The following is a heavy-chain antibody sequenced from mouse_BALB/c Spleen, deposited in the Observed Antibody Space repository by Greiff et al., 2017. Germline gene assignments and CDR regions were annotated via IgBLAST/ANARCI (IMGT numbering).Heavy chain of an antibody. CDR3: ARELSWFAY. CDR2: ISDGGSYT. J-gene: IGHJ3*01. CDR1: GFTFSDYY. Sequence: EVKVVESGGGLVKPGGSLKLSCAASGFTFSDYYMYWVRQTPEKRLEWVATISDGGSYTYYPDSVKGRFTISRDNAKNNLYLQMSSLKSEDTAMYYCARELSWFAYWGQGTLVTVSA. V-gene: IGHV5-4*02.